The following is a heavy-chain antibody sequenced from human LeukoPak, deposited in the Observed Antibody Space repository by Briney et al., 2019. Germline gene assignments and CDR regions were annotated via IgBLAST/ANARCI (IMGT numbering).Heavy chain of an antibody. CDR1: GFTVSSNY. CDR3: ARDVGQLVRGDSQH. J-gene: IGHJ1*01. Sequence: GGSLRLSCAASGFTVSSNYMSWVRQAPGKGLEWVSVIYSGGSTYYADSVKGRFAISRDNSKNTLYLQMNSLRAEDTAVYYCARDVGQLVRGDSQHWGQGTLVTVSS. D-gene: IGHD6-6*01. CDR2: IYSGGST. V-gene: IGHV3-53*01.